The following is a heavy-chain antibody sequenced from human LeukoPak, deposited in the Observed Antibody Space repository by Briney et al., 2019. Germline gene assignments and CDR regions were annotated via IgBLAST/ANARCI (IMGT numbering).Heavy chain of an antibody. V-gene: IGHV3-64D*09. CDR1: GFTFTTYS. J-gene: IGHJ4*02. D-gene: IGHD6-19*01. CDR2: VSSNGGST. CDR3: VKVLVGQWLRDSFDH. Sequence: GESLRLSCSASGFTFTTYSMHWVRQAPGKGLEYVSGVSSNGGSTYYADSVKGRFTISRDNSKNTLYLQMSSLRGEDTAVYYCVKVLVGQWLRDSFDHWGQGTLVTVSS.